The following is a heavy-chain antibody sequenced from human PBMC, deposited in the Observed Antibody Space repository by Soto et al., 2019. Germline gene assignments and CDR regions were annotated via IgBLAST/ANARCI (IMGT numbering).Heavy chain of an antibody. V-gene: IGHV5-51*01. Sequence: PGESLKISCTGSGYRFTRYWIAWVRQTPGKGLEWMGIIYPHDSDTKYSPSFKGQVTMSVNRSISVAYLQWSSLKASDTAIYYCRRRGGGDDGAYNWFDPWGQGTLVTVSS. CDR1: GYRFTRYW. J-gene: IGHJ5*02. CDR2: IYPHDSDT. CDR3: RRRGGGDDGAYNWFDP. D-gene: IGHD3-16*01.